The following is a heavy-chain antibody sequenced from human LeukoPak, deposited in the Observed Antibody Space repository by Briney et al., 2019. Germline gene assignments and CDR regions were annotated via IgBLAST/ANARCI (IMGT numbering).Heavy chain of an antibody. CDR1: GFSFSSYW. CDR3: ASILLWYVYDY. V-gene: IGHV3-74*01. D-gene: IGHD3-10*01. J-gene: IGHJ4*02. CDR2: INTDGSAT. Sequence: GGSLRLSCAASGFSFSSYWMHWVRQAPGKGLLWVSRINTDGSATYYADSVKGRFTISRDNSKNTLYLQMNSLRAEDTAVYYCASILLWYVYDYWGQGTLVTVSS.